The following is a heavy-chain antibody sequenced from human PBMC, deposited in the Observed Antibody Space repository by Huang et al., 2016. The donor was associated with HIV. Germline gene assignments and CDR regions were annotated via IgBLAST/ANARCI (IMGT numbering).Heavy chain of an antibody. J-gene: IGHJ6*02. D-gene: IGHD1-7*01. CDR3: ATKTGAMDI. CDR1: TFSFGAYW. Sequence: VESGGRLVQPGGSIRLSCVGSTFSFGAYWMSWVRQTPGKGLEWVANIKKDESEKYYVESVKGRFNSSRDNAKKMLFLQMDNVRVEDTATYYCATKTGAMDIWGQGTAVTVS. CDR2: IKKDESEK. V-gene: IGHV3-7*01.